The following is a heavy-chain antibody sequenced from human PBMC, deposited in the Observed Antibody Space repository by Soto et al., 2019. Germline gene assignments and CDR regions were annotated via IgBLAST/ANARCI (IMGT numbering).Heavy chain of an antibody. CDR3: SRGHIVVVPTVGWFDP. CDR2: MFHSGST. V-gene: IGHV4-38-2*02. Sequence: SFTVSGYFLSSGYYCGWIRQPPGKGLEWIGSMFHSGSTHYNPSLKSRVTMSVDTSKNQFSLRLSSVTASDTAVYYGSRGHIVVVPTVGWFDPWGQGTLVTVSS. D-gene: IGHD2-2*01. J-gene: IGHJ5*02. CDR1: GYFLSSGYY.